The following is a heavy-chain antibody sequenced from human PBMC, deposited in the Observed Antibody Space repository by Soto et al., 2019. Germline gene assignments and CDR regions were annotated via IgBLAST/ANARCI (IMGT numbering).Heavy chain of an antibody. CDR1: GFTFSSYG. CDR2: ISYDGSNK. V-gene: IGHV3-30*03. J-gene: IGHJ6*02. D-gene: IGHD3-16*01. Sequence: QVQLVESGGGVVQPGRSLRLSCAASGFTFSSYGMHWVRQAPGKGLEWVAVISYDGSNKYYADSVKGRFTISRDNSKNTLYLQMNSLRAEDTAVYYCAGNRWDCYYYGMDVWGQGTTVTGSS. CDR3: AGNRWDCYYYGMDV.